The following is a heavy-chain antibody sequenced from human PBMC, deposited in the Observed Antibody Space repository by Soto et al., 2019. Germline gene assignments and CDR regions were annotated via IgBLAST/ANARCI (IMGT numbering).Heavy chain of an antibody. CDR1: GFIFRTHA. Sequence: GGSLRLSCAASGFIFRTHAMSWVRQTPGKGLEWVSVISASGDTTYYADSVKGRFTISRDNSKSTLSLHMNSLGAEDTALYYCAKDGGAYYDIPFAFDIWGQGTVVTVSS. CDR2: ISASGDTT. D-gene: IGHD3-9*01. CDR3: AKDGGAYYDIPFAFDI. J-gene: IGHJ3*02. V-gene: IGHV3-23*01.